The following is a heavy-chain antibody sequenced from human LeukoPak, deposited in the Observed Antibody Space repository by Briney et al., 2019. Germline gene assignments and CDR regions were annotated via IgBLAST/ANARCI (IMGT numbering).Heavy chain of an antibody. D-gene: IGHD6-19*01. J-gene: IGHJ5*02. CDR3: ARQRPQWLAYNWFDP. CDR2: IYYSGST. CDR1: GGSISSYY. Sequence: SETLFLTCTVSGGSISSYYWSWIRQPPGKGLEWIGYIYYSGSTNYNPSLKSRVTISVDTSKNQFSLKLSSVTAADTAVYYCARQRPQWLAYNWFDPWGQGTLVTVSS. V-gene: IGHV4-59*08.